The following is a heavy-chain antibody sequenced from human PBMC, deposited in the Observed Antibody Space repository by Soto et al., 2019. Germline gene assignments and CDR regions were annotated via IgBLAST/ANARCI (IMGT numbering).Heavy chain of an antibody. V-gene: IGHV4-39*01. CDR2: IYYSGST. CDR1: GGSISSSSYY. CDR3: ARCPRHYDIFTGSRPNCFEP. J-gene: IGHJ5*02. D-gene: IGHD3-9*01. Sequence: SGTLSLTCTVSGGSISSSSYYWGWIRQPPGKGLEWIGSIYYSGSTYYNPSLKSRVTISVDTSKNQFSLKLSSVTAADTAVYYCARCPRHYDIFTGSRPNCFEPWGQGTLVPVSS.